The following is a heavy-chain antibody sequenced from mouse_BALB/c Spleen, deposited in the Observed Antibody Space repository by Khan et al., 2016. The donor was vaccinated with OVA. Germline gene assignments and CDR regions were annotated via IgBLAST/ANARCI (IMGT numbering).Heavy chain of an antibody. V-gene: IGHV3-2*02. J-gene: IGHJ2*01. CDR2: ISHSGST. CDR1: GYSITSGYG. CDR3: ARTARIEY. Sequence: EVQLVETGPGLVKPSQTLSLTCTVTGYSITSGYGRNWIRQLPGNKLEWMGYISHSGSTNYKPSFKRRISFSRETSKNQFFLQLNSVTTEDTATYYCARTARIEYWGQGTTLTVSS. D-gene: IGHD1-2*01.